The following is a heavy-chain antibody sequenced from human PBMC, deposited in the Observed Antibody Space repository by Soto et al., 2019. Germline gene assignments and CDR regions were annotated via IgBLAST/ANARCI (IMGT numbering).Heavy chain of an antibody. CDR2: ISGSGGST. V-gene: IGHV3-23*01. CDR3: AKDAVVVVPAAMYNWFDP. CDR1: GFTFSSYA. J-gene: IGHJ5*02. D-gene: IGHD2-2*01. Sequence: GGSLRLSCAASGFTFSSYAMSWVRQAPGKGLEWVSAISGSGGSTYYADTVKGRFTISRDNSKNTFFLQMNSLRAEDTVVYYCAKDAVVVVPAAMYNWFDPWGQGT.